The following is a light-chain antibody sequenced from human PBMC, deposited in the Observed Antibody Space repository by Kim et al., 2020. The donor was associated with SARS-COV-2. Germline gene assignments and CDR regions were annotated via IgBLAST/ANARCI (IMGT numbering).Light chain of an antibody. CDR2: DVS. CDR1: SSDVGGYNY. CDR3: CSYAGSYRGV. J-gene: IGLJ1*01. Sequence: QSALTKPRSVSGSPGQSVTISCTGTSSDVGGYNYVSWYQQHPGKAPKLMIYDVSKRPSGVPDRFSGPKSGNTASLTISGLQAEDEADYYCCSYAGSYRGVFGTGTKVTVL. V-gene: IGLV2-11*01.